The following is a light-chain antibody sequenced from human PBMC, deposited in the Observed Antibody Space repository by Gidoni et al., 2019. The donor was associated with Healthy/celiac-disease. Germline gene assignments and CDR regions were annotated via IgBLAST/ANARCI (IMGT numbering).Light chain of an antibody. CDR1: SSDFGSYNL. CDR3: CSYAGSSTVV. V-gene: IGLV2-23*02. CDR2: EVS. Sequence: QSALTPPAPVSGSPGQSITISVIGTSSDFGSYNLVSWYQQPPGKAPKLMIYEVSKRPSGVSNRFSGSKSGNTASLTISGLQAEDEADYYCCSYAGSSTVVFGGGTKLTVL. J-gene: IGLJ2*01.